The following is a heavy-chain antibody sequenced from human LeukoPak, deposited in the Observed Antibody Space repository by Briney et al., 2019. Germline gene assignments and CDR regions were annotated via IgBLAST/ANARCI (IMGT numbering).Heavy chain of an antibody. D-gene: IGHD3-22*01. J-gene: IGHJ3*02. Sequence: ASVKVSCKASGYTFTGYYMHWVRQAPGQGLEWMGWINPNSGGTNYAQKFQGRVTMTRDTSISTAYMELSRLRSDDTAVYYCAGDWYYYDSSGYYAFDIWGQGTMVTVSS. V-gene: IGHV1-2*02. CDR3: AGDWYYYDSSGYYAFDI. CDR2: INPNSGGT. CDR1: GYTFTGYY.